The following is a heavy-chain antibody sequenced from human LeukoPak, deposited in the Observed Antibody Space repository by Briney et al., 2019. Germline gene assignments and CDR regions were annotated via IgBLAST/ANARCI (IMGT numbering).Heavy chain of an antibody. CDR3: ARDRPRYYYMDV. CDR2: IIPLFGTA. V-gene: IGHV1-69*06. J-gene: IGHJ6*03. CDR1: GGTFSSYA. Sequence: SVKVSCKASGGTFSSYAISWVRQAPGQGLEWMGGIIPLFGTADYIQKFQGRVTITADKSTSTAYMELSSLRSEDTAVYYCARDRPRYYYMDVWGKGTTVTVSS.